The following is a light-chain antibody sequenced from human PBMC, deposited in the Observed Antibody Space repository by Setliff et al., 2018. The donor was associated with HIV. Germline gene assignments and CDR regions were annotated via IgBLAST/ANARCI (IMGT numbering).Light chain of an antibody. CDR2: DVS. V-gene: IGLV2-14*03. Sequence: QSVLTQPASVSGSPGQSITISCTGTSSDVGGYNFVAWYQQHPGQAPKLLIYDVSNRPSGVSNRFSGSKSGNTASLTISGLQAEDEADYYCSSYAGSDKLLFGGGTKVTVL. CDR1: SSDVGGYNF. CDR3: SSYAGSDKLL. J-gene: IGLJ2*01.